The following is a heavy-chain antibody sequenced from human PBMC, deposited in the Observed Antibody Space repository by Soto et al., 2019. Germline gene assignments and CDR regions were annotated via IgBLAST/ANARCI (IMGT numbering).Heavy chain of an antibody. CDR3: ARGHWRWLQLLSASDY. CDR2: MNPNSGNT. CDR1: GYTFTSYD. D-gene: IGHD5-12*01. V-gene: IGHV1-8*01. Sequence: GASVKVSCKASGYTFTSYDINWVRQATGQGLEWMGWMNPNSGNTGYAQKFQGRVTMTRNTSISTAYMELSSLRSEDTAVYYCARGHWRWLQLLSASDYWGQGTLVTVSS. J-gene: IGHJ4*02.